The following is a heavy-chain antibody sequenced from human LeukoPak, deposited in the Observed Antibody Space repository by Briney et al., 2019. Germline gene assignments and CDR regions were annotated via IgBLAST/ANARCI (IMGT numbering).Heavy chain of an antibody. D-gene: IGHD6-13*01. CDR1: GGTFSSYA. Sequence: SVKVSCKASGGTFSSYAISWVRQAPGQGLEWMGRIIPILGIANYAQKFQGRVTITADKSTSTAYMELSSLRSEDTAVYYCAGGYSSSWYGLFDYWGQGTLVTVSS. CDR3: AGGYSSSWYGLFDY. CDR2: IIPILGIA. J-gene: IGHJ4*02. V-gene: IGHV1-69*04.